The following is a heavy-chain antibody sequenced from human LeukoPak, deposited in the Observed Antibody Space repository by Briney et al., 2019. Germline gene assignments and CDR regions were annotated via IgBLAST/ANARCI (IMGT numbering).Heavy chain of an antibody. CDR2: IGQDGTEK. J-gene: IGHJ3*02. CDR3: ARGYCSGTSCFGALDI. V-gene: IGHV3-7*01. D-gene: IGHD2-2*01. CDR1: GFNFSSHW. Sequence: PGGSLRLSCATSGFNFSSHWMSWVRQAPGKGLEWVANIGQDGTEKNYVDSVKGRFTISRDNAKNSLYLQMSSLRAEDTAVYHCARGYCSGTSCFGALDIWGQGTMVPVSS.